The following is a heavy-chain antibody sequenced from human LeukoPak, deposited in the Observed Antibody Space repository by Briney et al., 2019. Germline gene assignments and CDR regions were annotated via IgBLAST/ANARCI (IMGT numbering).Heavy chain of an antibody. V-gene: IGHV3-23*01. Sequence: GGSLRLSCAASGFTFSSYAMSWVRQAPGKGLEWVSAINGSGGSTYYADSVKGRFTISRDNSKNTLYLQMNSLRAEDTAVYYCAKSHQYYYDSSGYYFDYWGQGTLVTVSS. J-gene: IGHJ4*02. CDR3: AKSHQYYYDSSGYYFDY. CDR2: INGSGGST. CDR1: GFTFSSYA. D-gene: IGHD3-22*01.